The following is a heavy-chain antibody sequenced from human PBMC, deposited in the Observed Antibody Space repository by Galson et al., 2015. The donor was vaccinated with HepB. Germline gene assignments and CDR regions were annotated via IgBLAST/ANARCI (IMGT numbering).Heavy chain of an antibody. CDR1: GFTFSSYG. D-gene: IGHD2-21*02. CDR2: ISYDGRNK. CDR3: AKDLPRGCGGDCPADY. Sequence: SLRLSCAASGFTFSSYGMQWVRQAPGKGLEWVAVISYDGRNKYYADSVQGRFTISRDNSKNTLYLQMNSLRAEDTAEYYCAKDLPRGCGGDCPADYWGQGSLVTVSS. J-gene: IGHJ4*02. V-gene: IGHV3-30*18.